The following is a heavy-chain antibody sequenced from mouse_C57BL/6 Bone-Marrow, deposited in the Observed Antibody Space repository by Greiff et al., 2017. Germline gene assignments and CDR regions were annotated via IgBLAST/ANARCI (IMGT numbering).Heavy chain of an antibody. V-gene: IGHV3-5*01. Sequence: EVQLQQSGPGLVKPSQTVFLTCTVTGISITTGNYRWSWIRQFPGNKLERIGYIYYSGTITYNPSLTSRTTITRDTPKNQFFLEMNSLTAEETATYYCARGVITTVAQYWYFDVWGTGTTVTVSS. CDR2: IYYSGTI. CDR1: GISITTGNYR. D-gene: IGHD1-1*01. CDR3: ARGVITTVAQYWYFDV. J-gene: IGHJ1*03.